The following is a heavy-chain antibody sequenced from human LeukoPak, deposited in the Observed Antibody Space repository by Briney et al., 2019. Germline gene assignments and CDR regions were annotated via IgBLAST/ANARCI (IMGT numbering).Heavy chain of an antibody. V-gene: IGHV4-59*08. J-gene: IGHJ4*02. D-gene: IGHD5-18*01. CDR3: ARHPSGYSYGRD. CDR1: GGSISSYY. Sequence: PSETLSLTCTVSGGSISSYYWSWIRQPPGKGQEWIGYIYYGGSTNYNPSLKSRVTISVDTSKNQFSLKLSSVTAAATAVYYCARHPSGYSYGRDWGQGTLVTVSS. CDR2: IYYGGST.